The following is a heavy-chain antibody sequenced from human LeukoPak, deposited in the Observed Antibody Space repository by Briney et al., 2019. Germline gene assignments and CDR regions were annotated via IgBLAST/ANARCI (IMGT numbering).Heavy chain of an antibody. D-gene: IGHD3-3*01. V-gene: IGHV4-39*07. CDR1: SGSISTSNYY. Sequence: SETLSLTCTVSSGSISTSNYYWGWIRQPPGKGLEWIGSIYYSGSTYYNPSLKSRVTISVDTSKNQFSLKLSSVTAADTAVYYCARGDYDFWSGLNLGYYYYMDVWGKGTTVTVSS. CDR3: ARGDYDFWSGLNLGYYYYMDV. CDR2: IYYSGST. J-gene: IGHJ6*03.